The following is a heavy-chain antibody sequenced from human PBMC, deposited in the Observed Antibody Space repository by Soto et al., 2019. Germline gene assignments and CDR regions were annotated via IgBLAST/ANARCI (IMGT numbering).Heavy chain of an antibody. J-gene: IGHJ4*02. V-gene: IGHV3-74*01. Sequence: PGGSLRLSCAASGFTFNSYWMHWVRQAPGKGLVWVSHINSDGSDTSYADSVKGRFTISRDNAKNTLYLHMNSLRAEDTAVDYGVTDDVCLGNDDCGLGTLVPVAS. CDR1: GFTFNSYW. CDR2: INSDGSDT. CDR3: VTDDVCLGNDD. D-gene: IGHD1-1*01.